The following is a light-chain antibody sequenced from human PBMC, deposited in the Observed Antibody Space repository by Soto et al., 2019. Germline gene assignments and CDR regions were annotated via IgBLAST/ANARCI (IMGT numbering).Light chain of an antibody. CDR3: QSYDSSLSGFVV. CDR2: GNN. J-gene: IGLJ1*01. V-gene: IGLV1-40*01. Sequence: QSVLTQPPSVSGAPGQRVTISCTGSSSNIGTGYDVHWYQQVPGTAPKLLIYGNNNRPSGVPDRFSGSKSGTSASLAVIGLQAEDEADYYCQSYDSSLSGFVVFGTGTKLTVL. CDR1: SSNIGTGYD.